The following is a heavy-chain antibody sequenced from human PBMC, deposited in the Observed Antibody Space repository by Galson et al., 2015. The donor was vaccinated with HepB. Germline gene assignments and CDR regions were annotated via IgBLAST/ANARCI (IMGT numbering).Heavy chain of an antibody. D-gene: IGHD1-7*01. Sequence: SLRLSCAASGFTFSSYWMSWVRQAPGKGLEWVANIKQDGSEKYYVDSVKGRFTISRDNAKNSLYLQMNSLRAEDTAVYYCARDATAGVWNWNYFFPPRVGFDYWGQGTLVTVSS. CDR2: IKQDGSEK. V-gene: IGHV3-7*01. CDR3: ARDATAGVWNWNYFFPPRVGFDY. J-gene: IGHJ4*02. CDR1: GFTFSSYW.